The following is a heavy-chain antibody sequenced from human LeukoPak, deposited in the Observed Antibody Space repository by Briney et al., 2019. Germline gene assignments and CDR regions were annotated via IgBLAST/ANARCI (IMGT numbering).Heavy chain of an antibody. J-gene: IGHJ4*02. V-gene: IGHV3-23*01. CDR2: IVGSGDT. Sequence: GGSLRLSCAASGFSISTYAMSWVRQAPGKGLEWVSGIVGSGDTDYADAVQGRFTISKDNSKNIVYLQMNSLRAEDTAVYYCAKDAVYGDCYWEFDYWGQGNLVTVSS. CDR3: AKDAVYGDCYWEFDY. D-gene: IGHD2-21*01. CDR1: GFSISTYA.